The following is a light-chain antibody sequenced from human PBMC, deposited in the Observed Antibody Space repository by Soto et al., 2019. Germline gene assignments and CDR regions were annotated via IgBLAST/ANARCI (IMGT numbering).Light chain of an antibody. CDR3: IQYNTFPYT. V-gene: IGKV1-5*01. J-gene: IGKJ2*01. CDR1: QSINTW. Sequence: DIQMTQSPSTLSASVGDRVTITCRASQSINTWLARYQQNPGQAPKLLIYDASSLESGVPSRFSGRGSGTEFTLTISSLQPDDFATYYCIQYNTFPYTFGQGTKLEIK. CDR2: DAS.